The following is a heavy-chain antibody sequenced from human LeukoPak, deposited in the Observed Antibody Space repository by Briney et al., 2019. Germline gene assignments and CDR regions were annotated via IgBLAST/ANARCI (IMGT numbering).Heavy chain of an antibody. CDR3: ARDRGVEGAATFDY. CDR1: GYTFVTYG. V-gene: IGHV1-18*01. D-gene: IGHD1-26*01. CDR2: ISPKSGHA. J-gene: IGHJ4*02. Sequence: ASVKVSCKTSGYTFVTYGISWVRQAPGQGLEWMGWISPKSGHANYAQKFRGRVTMTTDTATTTAYMELGSLRSDDTAVYYCARDRGVEGAATFDYWGQGTLVTVSS.